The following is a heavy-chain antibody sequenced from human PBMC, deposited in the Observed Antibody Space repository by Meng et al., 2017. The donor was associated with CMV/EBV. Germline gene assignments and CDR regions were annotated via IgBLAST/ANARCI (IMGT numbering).Heavy chain of an antibody. Sequence: GESLKISCAASGFTFDDYGMSWVRQAPGKGLEWVSGINWNGGSTGYADSVKGRFTISRDNAKNSLYLQMNSLRAEDTALHHCAREWVLSRGRKQNAFDIWGQGTMVTVSS. CDR2: INWNGGST. V-gene: IGHV3-20*01. CDR1: GFTFDDYG. D-gene: IGHD1-26*01. CDR3: AREWVLSRGRKQNAFDI. J-gene: IGHJ3*02.